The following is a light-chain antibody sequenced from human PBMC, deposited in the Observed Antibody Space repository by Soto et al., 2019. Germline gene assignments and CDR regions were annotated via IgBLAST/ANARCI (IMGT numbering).Light chain of an antibody. CDR2: SDV. J-gene: IGLJ2*01. V-gene: IGLV1-40*01. CDR3: QSYDSGVSASF. CDR1: SSNIGAGFD. Sequence: QSVLTQPPSVSGAPGQRVSISCSGSSSNIGAGFDVHWYRQFPGAAPKLLIYSDVNRPSGVPYRFSASKSGTSASLTITGLQTEDEAHYYCQSYDSGVSASFFGGGTKLTVL.